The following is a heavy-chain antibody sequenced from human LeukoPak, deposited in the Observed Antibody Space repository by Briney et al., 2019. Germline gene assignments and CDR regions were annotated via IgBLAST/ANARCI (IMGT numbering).Heavy chain of an antibody. CDR2: ISGSGGST. CDR3: VRDMNTVTTCYLQY. Sequence: PGGSLRLSCAASGFTFSSYAMSWVRQAPGKGLEWVSAISGSGGSTYYADSVKGRFTISRDDAKNSLFLQINNLRAEDTAVYYCVRDMNTVTTCYLQYWGQGTLVTVSS. J-gene: IGHJ1*01. D-gene: IGHD4-11*01. V-gene: IGHV3-23*01. CDR1: GFTFSSYA.